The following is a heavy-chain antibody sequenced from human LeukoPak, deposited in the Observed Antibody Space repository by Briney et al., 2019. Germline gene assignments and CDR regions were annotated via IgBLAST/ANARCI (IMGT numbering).Heavy chain of an antibody. D-gene: IGHD6-6*01. V-gene: IGHV1-69*04. CDR3: ARREAQHYYYGMDV. CDR1: GGTFSSYA. Sequence: SVKVSCKASGGTFSSYAISWVRQAPGQGLEWMGRIIPILGIANYAQEFQGRVTITADKSTSTAYMELSSLRSEDTAVYYCARREAQHYYYGMDVWGQGTTVTVS. J-gene: IGHJ6*02. CDR2: IIPILGIA.